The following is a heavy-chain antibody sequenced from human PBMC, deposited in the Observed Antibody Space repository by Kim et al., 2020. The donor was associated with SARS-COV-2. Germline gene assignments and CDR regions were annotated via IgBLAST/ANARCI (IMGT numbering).Heavy chain of an antibody. CDR3: ARDLGYYDSSGYFG. Sequence: GGSLRLSCAASGFTFSSYGMHWVRQAPGKGLEWVAVIWYDGSNKYYADSVKGRFTISRDNSKNTLYLQMNSLRAEDTAVYYCARDLGYYDSSGYFGWGQGTLVTVSS. CDR2: IWYDGSNK. V-gene: IGHV3-33*01. D-gene: IGHD3-22*01. CDR1: GFTFSSYG. J-gene: IGHJ4*02.